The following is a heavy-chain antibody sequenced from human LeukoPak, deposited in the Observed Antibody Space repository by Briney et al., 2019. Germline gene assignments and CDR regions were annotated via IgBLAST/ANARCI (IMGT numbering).Heavy chain of an antibody. J-gene: IGHJ4*02. CDR3: ARVRNYYFDY. V-gene: IGHV3-33*08. CDR2: IWYDGSNK. Sequence: GRSLRLSCAASGFTFSSYAMHWVRQAPGKGLEWVAVIWYDGSNKYYADSVKGRFTSSRDNSKNTLYLQMNSLRAEDTAVYYCARVRNYYFDYWGQGTLVTVSS. CDR1: GFTFSSYA. D-gene: IGHD1-7*01.